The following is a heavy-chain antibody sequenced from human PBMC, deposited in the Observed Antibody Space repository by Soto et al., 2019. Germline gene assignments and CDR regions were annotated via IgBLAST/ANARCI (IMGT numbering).Heavy chain of an antibody. J-gene: IGHJ6*02. Sequence: EVQLVESGGGLVQPGGSLRLSCATSGFTFRNYWMTWVRQAPGKGLEWVATIKEDGSEKYYADSLKGRITISRDNSKNTMYLQMNSLRAEDTAVYYWARDASYSGSSTYYYYGMDVWGQGTTVTVSS. V-gene: IGHV3-7*01. CDR2: IKEDGSEK. D-gene: IGHD1-26*01. CDR3: ARDASYSGSSTYYYYGMDV. CDR1: GFTFRNYW.